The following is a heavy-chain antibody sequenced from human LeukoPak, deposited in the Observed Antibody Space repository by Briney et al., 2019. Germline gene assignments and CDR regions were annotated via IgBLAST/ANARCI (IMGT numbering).Heavy chain of an antibody. D-gene: IGHD3-9*01. CDR3: ARGGQYVLRYFDWLSRARFDY. CDR1: GGSFSGYY. CDR2: INHSGST. Sequence: SETLSLTCAVYGGSFSGYYWSWIRQPPGKGLEWIGEINHSGSTNYNPSLKSRVTISVDTSKNQFSLKLSSVTAADTAVYYCARGGQYVLRYFDWLSRARFDYWGQGTLVTVSS. V-gene: IGHV4-34*01. J-gene: IGHJ4*02.